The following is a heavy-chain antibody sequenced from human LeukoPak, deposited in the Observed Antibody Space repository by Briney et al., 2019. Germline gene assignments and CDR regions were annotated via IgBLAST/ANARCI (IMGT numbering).Heavy chain of an antibody. CDR2: IKSKTDGGTT. V-gene: IGHV3-15*01. CDR1: GFTFSNAW. D-gene: IGHD5-18*01. J-gene: IGHJ4*02. CDR3: TTGPVDTAMATDY. Sequence: GGSLRLSCAASGFTFSNAWMSWVRQAPGKGLEWVGRIKSKTDGGTTDYAAPVKGRFTISRDDSKNTLYLQMNSLKTEDTAVYYCTTGPVDTAMATDYWGQGTLVTVSS.